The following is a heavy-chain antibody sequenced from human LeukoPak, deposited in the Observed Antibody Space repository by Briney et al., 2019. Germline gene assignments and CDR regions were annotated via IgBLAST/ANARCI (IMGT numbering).Heavy chain of an antibody. D-gene: IGHD5-12*01. V-gene: IGHV3-30-3*01. CDR3: ARGDSGYDLDYFDY. CDR2: ISYDGSNK. CDR1: GFTFSSYA. Sequence: GGSLRLSCAASGFTFSSYAMHWVRQAPGKGLEWVAVISYDGSNKCYADSVKGRFTISRDNSKNTLYLQMNSLRAEDTAVYYCARGDSGYDLDYFDYWGQGTLVTVSS. J-gene: IGHJ4*02.